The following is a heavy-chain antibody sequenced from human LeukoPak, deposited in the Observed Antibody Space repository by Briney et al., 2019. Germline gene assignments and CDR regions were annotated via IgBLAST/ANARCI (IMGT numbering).Heavy chain of an antibody. Sequence: GGSLRLSCAASGFTFSSYGMHWVRQAPGKGLEWVAFIRYDGSNKYYVGSVKGRFTISRDNSKNTLYLQMNSLRAEDTAVYYCAKDSPDSSGWYPNFDYWGQGTLVTVSS. CDR1: GFTFSSYG. V-gene: IGHV3-30*02. CDR3: AKDSPDSSGWYPNFDY. J-gene: IGHJ4*02. CDR2: IRYDGSNK. D-gene: IGHD6-19*01.